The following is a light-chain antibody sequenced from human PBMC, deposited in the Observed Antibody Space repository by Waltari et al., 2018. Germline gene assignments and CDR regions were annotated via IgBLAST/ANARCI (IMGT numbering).Light chain of an antibody. CDR2: VSF. V-gene: IGKV1-9*01. Sequence: IQLTQSPSSLSASVGDRVTITCRASQDIAGYLACYQQKPRKAPNLLIYVSFTLQSGVPSRCSGSGSGTVFTLTISSLQPEDFATYYCQQLHTYPLTFGGGTTVDI. J-gene: IGKJ4*01. CDR3: QQLHTYPLT. CDR1: QDIAGY.